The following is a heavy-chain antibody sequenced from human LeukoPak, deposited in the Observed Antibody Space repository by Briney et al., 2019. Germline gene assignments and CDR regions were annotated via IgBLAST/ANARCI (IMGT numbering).Heavy chain of an antibody. V-gene: IGHV1-3*01. J-gene: IGHJ4*02. D-gene: IGHD6-19*01. CDR3: ARDGISSGWPWYFDY. Sequence: ASVKVSCKASGYTFTSYAMHWVRQAPGQRLEWMGWINAGNGNTKYSQKFQGRVTITRDTSASTAYMELSSLRSEDTAVYYCARDGISSGWPWYFDYWGQGTLVTVSS. CDR2: INAGNGNT. CDR1: GYTFTSYA.